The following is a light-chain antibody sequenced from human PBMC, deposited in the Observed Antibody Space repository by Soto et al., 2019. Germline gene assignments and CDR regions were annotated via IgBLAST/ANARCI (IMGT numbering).Light chain of an antibody. CDR1: QTISTW. CDR3: QQYNSYPYT. Sequence: DIQVTQSPPTLSASVGDRVTITCRASQTISTWMAWYQQKPGKAPKLLVYDASTLQSGVASRFSGSGSGTEFTLTISSLQPDDFATYYCQQYNSYPYTFGQGTKVDI. CDR2: DAS. V-gene: IGKV1-5*01. J-gene: IGKJ2*01.